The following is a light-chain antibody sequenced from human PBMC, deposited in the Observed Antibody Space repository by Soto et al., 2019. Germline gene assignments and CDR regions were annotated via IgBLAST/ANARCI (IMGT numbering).Light chain of an antibody. CDR2: GAS. CDR1: QSVSNNY. Sequence: EIVLTQSPGTLSLSPGERATLSCRASQSVSNNYLAWYQQKPGQAPRLLIYGASNRATGIPDRFSGSGSGTEFTLTISSLQSEDFAVYYCQHDYNLLTFGGGTKVDIK. J-gene: IGKJ4*01. V-gene: IGKV3D-7*01. CDR3: QHDYNLLT.